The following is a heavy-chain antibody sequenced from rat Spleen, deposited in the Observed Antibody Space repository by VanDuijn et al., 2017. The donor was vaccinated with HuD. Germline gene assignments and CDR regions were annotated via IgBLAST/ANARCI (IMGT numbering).Heavy chain of an antibody. V-gene: IGHV5-29*01. Sequence: EVQLVESGGGLVQPGRSLKLSCAASGFTFSNYGMAWVCQTPTKGLEWVATIRYDGSSTFYRDSVRGRFTVSRDNAKNTLYLQMDSLRSEDTATYYWARRDLPGYKDYVDYWGQGVMVTVSS. J-gene: IGHJ2*01. D-gene: IGHD1-4*01. CDR3: ARRDLPGYKDYVDY. CDR2: IRYDGSST. CDR1: GFTFSNYG.